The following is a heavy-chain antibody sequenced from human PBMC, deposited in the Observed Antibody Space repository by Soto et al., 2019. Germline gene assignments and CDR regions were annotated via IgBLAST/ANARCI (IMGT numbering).Heavy chain of an antibody. CDR2: ISYDGSNK. V-gene: IGHV3-30-3*01. D-gene: IGHD5-18*01. CDR1: GFTFSSYA. CDR3: ASPVGYSYGPFDY. Sequence: GGSLRLSCAASGFTFSSYAMHWVRQAPGKGLEWVAVISYDGSNKYYADSVKGRFTISRDNAKNTLYLQMNSLRAEDTAVYYCASPVGYSYGPFDYWGQGTPVTVSS. J-gene: IGHJ4*02.